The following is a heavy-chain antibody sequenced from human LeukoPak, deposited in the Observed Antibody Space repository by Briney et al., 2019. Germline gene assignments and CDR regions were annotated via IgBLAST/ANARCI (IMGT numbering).Heavy chain of an antibody. CDR2: IIPILGIA. V-gene: IGHV1-69*02. J-gene: IGHJ4*02. Sequence: ASVKVSCKASRGTFSSYTISWVRQAPGQGLEWMGRIIPILGIANYAQKFQGRVTITADKSTSTAYMELSSLRSEDTAVYYCARNIFKSSGWYPCDYWGQGALVTVSS. CDR3: ARNIFKSSGWYPCDY. D-gene: IGHD6-19*01. CDR1: RGTFSSYT.